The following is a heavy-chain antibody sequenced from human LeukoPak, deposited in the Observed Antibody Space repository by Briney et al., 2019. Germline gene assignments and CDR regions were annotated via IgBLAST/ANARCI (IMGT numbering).Heavy chain of an antibody. CDR2: ISYDGSNK. CDR3: ARGLHSSGWYAEGFENFDY. CDR1: GFTFSSYA. D-gene: IGHD6-19*01. Sequence: PGGSLRLSCAASGFTFSSYAMHWVRQAPGKGLEWVAVISYDGSNKYYADSVKGRFTISRDNSKNTLYLQMNSLRAEDTAVYYCARGLHSSGWYAEGFENFDYWGQGTLVTVSS. V-gene: IGHV3-30-3*01. J-gene: IGHJ4*02.